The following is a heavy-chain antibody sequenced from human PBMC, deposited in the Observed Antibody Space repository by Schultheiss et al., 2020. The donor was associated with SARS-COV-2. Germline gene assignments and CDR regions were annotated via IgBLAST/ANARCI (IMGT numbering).Heavy chain of an antibody. CDR3: ARGDCSSTSCLYYYYYMDV. D-gene: IGHD2-2*01. J-gene: IGHJ6*03. CDR1: GGSISSGGYS. CDR2: IYYSGST. Sequence: SQTLSLTCTVSGGSISSGGYSWSWIRQPPGKGLEWIGYIYYSGSTYYNPSLKSRVTISVDTSKNQFSLKLSSVTAADTAVYYCARGDCSSTSCLYYYYYMDVWGKGTTVTVSS. V-gene: IGHV4-30-4*01.